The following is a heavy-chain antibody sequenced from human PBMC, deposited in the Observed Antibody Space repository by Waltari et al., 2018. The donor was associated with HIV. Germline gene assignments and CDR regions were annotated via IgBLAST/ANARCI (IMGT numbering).Heavy chain of an antibody. CDR1: GYTFTSYD. D-gene: IGHD3-10*01. Sequence: QAQLVQSGAEVTKPGASVKVSCKASGYTFTSYDINWVRQATGQGLEWMGRMNSNRDNTGYAQMFQGRVIMAMNTSTSTAYRGLSGLRSEDTAVYYCARRYDSGTNIAGYWGQGTLVTVSS. CDR2: MNSNRDNT. J-gene: IGHJ4*02. CDR3: ARRYDSGTNIAGY. V-gene: IGHV1-8*01.